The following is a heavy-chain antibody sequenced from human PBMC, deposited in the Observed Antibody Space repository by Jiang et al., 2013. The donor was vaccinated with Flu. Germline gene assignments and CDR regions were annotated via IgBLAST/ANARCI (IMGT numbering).Heavy chain of an antibody. CDR1: GFTFTIYA. J-gene: IGHJ6*03. V-gene: IGHV3-23*01. CDR2: FSVNGVTA. Sequence: QLLESGGGVVQPGRSLRLSCAASGFTFTIYAMGWVRQAPGKGLEWVSVFSVNGVTAYYADSVKGRFTISRDNSKNTLYLQMNSLRAEDTAVYYCARRGGKVGSTAFFYYMDVWGKGTTVTVSS. D-gene: IGHD1-26*01. CDR3: ARRGGKVGSTAFFYYMDV.